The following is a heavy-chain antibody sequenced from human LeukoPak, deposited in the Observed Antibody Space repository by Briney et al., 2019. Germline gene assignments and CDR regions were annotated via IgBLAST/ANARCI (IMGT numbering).Heavy chain of an antibody. V-gene: IGHV4-61*08. CDR2: IYNGGST. J-gene: IGHJ4*02. CDR1: GGSISSGGYS. D-gene: IGHD1-26*01. Sequence: SEILSLTCAVSGGSISSGGYSWSWIRQPPGKGLEWIGYIYNGGSTTYSPSLNSRVTISLDTSNNQVSLRLSSVTAADPAVYYCAKGGTYGGGADYWGQGTLVTVSS. CDR3: AKGGTYGGGADY.